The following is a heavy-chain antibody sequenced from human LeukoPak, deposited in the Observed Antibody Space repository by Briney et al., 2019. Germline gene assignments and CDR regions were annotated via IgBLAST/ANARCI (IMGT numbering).Heavy chain of an antibody. D-gene: IGHD4-23*01. Sequence: SETLSLTCTVSGDSFSSGDYYMSWIRQPPGKALEWIGYIYYSGSTYYNPSLKSRVTISIDTSVNQFSLRLTSVTAADTAVYYCARGGGAYPFDILGQGTMVTVST. CDR3: ARGGGAYPFDI. CDR2: IYYSGST. V-gene: IGHV4-30-4*08. J-gene: IGHJ3*02. CDR1: GDSFSSGDYY.